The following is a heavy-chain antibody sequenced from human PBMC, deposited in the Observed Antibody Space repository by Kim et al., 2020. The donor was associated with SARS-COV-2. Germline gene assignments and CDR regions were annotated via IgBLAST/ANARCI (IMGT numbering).Heavy chain of an antibody. V-gene: IGHV4-59*08. CDR3: ATRNCSSTSCSPHYFDY. Sequence: SETLSLTCTVSGGSISSYSWSWIRQPPGNGLEWIGYIYYSGSTNYTPSLKSRVTISVDTSKNQFSLKLSSVTAADPAVYYCATRNCSSTSCSPHYFDYWGQGTLVTVSS. CDR1: GGSISSYS. D-gene: IGHD2-2*01. J-gene: IGHJ4*02. CDR2: IYYSGST.